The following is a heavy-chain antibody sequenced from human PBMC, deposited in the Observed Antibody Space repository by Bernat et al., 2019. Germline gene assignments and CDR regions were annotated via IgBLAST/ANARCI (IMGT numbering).Heavy chain of an antibody. V-gene: IGHV3-73*01. D-gene: IGHD3-10*01. CDR3: ISNLLWNLDV. J-gene: IGHJ6*02. Sequence: EVQLVESGGGLVQPGGSLKLSCAASGFTFSGSAMQWVRQASGKGLEWVGRIRTKADSYATVYAASVKGRFTISRDDSKNTVYLQMNSLETEDTAVYYCISNLLWNLDVWGQGTTVTVSS. CDR2: IRTKADSYAT. CDR1: GFTFSGSA.